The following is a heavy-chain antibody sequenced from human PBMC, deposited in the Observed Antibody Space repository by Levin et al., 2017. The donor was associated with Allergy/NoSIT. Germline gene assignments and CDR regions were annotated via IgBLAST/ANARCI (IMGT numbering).Heavy chain of an antibody. J-gene: IGHJ4*02. CDR2: ISSGGTT. CDR1: GFAFSSCA. CDR3: AKGGIGTGGGIDS. V-gene: IGHV3-23*01. Sequence: PGGSLRLSCAASGFAFSSCAMTWVRQAPGKGLEWVSSISSGGTTYYADSVRGRFTISRDNSKNTVYLQMNSLSVEDTAVYYCAKGGIGTGGGIDSGGQGTLVTVSS. D-gene: IGHD1/OR15-1a*01.